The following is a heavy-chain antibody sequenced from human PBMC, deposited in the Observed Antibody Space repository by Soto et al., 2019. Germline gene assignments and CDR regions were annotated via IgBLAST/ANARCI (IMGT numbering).Heavy chain of an antibody. CDR3: ARPAVAGTGGYFDY. V-gene: IGHV2-5*02. Sequence: QITLKESGPTLVKPTQTLTLTCTFSGFSLSTSGVGVGWIRQPPGQALEWLALIYWDDDKRYSPSLKSRLTLTKDTSKIRGVLTMTIMDPVDIATYCCARPAVAGTGGYFDYWCQGTLVTVSS. CDR2: IYWDDDK. D-gene: IGHD6-19*01. J-gene: IGHJ4*02. CDR1: GFSLSTSGVG.